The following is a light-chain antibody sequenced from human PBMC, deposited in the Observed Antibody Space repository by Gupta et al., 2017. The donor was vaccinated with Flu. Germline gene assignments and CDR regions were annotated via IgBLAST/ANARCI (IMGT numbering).Light chain of an antibody. CDR1: QGISSL. CDR3: QHHNSSPRT. CDR2: GAS. V-gene: IGKV1-9*01. J-gene: IGKJ3*01. Sequence: DILLTQSPSFLSATVGYRVTITCRASQGISSLLTWYQQKPGKAPKLLIYGASTVHSGVPSRFSGSGSGTEFTLTISSQQPEDFASYYCQHHNSSPRTFGHGTKVDVK.